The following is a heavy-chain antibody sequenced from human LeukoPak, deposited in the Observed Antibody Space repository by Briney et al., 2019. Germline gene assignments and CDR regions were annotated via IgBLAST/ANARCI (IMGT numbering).Heavy chain of an antibody. J-gene: IGHJ5*02. CDR1: GYTFTGYY. Sequence: ASVTVSCKASGYTFTGYYMHWVRQAPGQGLEWMGWINPNSGGTNYAQKFQGRVTMTRDTSISTAYMELSRLRSDDTAVYYCARGLIVGATLSPWGQGTLVTVSS. V-gene: IGHV1-2*02. D-gene: IGHD1-26*01. CDR2: INPNSGGT. CDR3: ARGLIVGATLSP.